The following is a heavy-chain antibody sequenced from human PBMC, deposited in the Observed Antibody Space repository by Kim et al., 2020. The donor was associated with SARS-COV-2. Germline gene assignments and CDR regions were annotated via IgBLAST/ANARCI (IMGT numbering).Heavy chain of an antibody. CDR1: GFTLSSYW. D-gene: IGHD1-26*01. V-gene: IGHV3-7*03. CDR3: ARGIGSYPY. J-gene: IGHJ4*02. CDR2: IKQDGSGT. Sequence: GGSLRLSCAASGFTLSSYWMNWVRQAPGKGLEWVANIKQDGSGTYHVDSVKGRFTISRDSARNSLYLQMNSLRAEDTAVYYCARGIGSYPYWGQGTLVTVSS.